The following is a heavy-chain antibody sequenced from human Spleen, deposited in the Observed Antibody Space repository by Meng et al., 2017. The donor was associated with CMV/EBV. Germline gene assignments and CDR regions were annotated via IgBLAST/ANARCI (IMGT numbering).Heavy chain of an antibody. J-gene: IGHJ4*02. D-gene: IGHD6-19*01. CDR2: ISAYNGDT. CDR1: GGTFSKDV. CDR3: ARDAGTIAVSGIGDY. V-gene: IGHV1-18*01. Sequence: ASVKVSCKASGGTFSKDVISWVRQAPGQGLEWMGWISAYNGDTMYAPKVQGRVTMTTDTSTSTAYMELRGLRSDDTAVYYCARDAGTIAVSGIGDYWGQGTLVTVSS.